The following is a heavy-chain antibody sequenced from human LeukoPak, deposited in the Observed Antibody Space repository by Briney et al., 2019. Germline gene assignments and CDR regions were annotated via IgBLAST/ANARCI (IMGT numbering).Heavy chain of an antibody. CDR1: GYTFTSYG. D-gene: IGHD3-9*01. CDR2: IGAYNGNT. CDR3: ARVGYDILTGYLDY. Sequence: ASVKVSCKASGYTFTSYGISWVRQAPGQGLEWMGWIGAYNGNTNYAQKLQGRVTMTTDTSTSTVYMELRSLRSDDTAVYYCARVGYDILTGYLDYWGQGTLVTVSS. V-gene: IGHV1-18*01. J-gene: IGHJ4*02.